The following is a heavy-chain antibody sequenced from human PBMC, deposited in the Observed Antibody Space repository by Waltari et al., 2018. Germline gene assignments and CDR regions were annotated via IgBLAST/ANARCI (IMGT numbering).Heavy chain of an antibody. CDR1: GGSVSSGSYY. CDR2: IYYSGST. Sequence: QVQLQESGPGLVKPSETLSLTCTVSGGSVSSGSYYWSWIRQPPGKGLEWIGYIYYSGSTNYNPSLKSRVTISVDTSKNQFSLKLSSVTAADTAVYYCARGHWGVDYWGQGTLVTVSS. D-gene: IGHD7-27*01. CDR3: ARGHWGVDY. J-gene: IGHJ4*02. V-gene: IGHV4-61*01.